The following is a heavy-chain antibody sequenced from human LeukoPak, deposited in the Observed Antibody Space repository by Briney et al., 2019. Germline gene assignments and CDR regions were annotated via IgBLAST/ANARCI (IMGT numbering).Heavy chain of an antibody. J-gene: IGHJ4*02. CDR1: GFTFSSYW. Sequence: GGSLRLSCAASGFTFSSYWMHWVRQAPGKGLVWVSRINSDGSSATYADSVKGRFTISRDNVKNTLYLQMDSLRAEDTAVYYCARGAPSGSYYYWGQGTLVTISS. V-gene: IGHV3-74*01. CDR3: ARGAPSGSYYY. D-gene: IGHD1-26*01. CDR2: INSDGSSA.